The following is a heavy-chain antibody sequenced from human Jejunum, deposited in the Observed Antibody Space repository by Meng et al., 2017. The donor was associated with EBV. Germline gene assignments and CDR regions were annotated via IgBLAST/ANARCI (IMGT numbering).Heavy chain of an antibody. CDR1: GFTLEDYG. D-gene: IGHD2-2*03. CDR3: ARDKRGAGYCHDY. Sequence: ELLVAGSGGGVGRPGGSLILSCVASGFTLEDYGMNWVRQVPGKGLEWVATINWDGRRTGYADSVKGRFTISRDNAKNSLYLQMNSLRAEDTALYHCARDKRGAGYCHDYWGQGTLVTVSS. J-gene: IGHJ4*02. V-gene: IGHV3-20*01. CDR2: INWDGRRT.